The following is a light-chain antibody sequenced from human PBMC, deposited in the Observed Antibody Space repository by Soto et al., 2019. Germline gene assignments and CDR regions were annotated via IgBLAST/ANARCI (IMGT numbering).Light chain of an antibody. Sequence: EKMMTPSAAPPSVSPGEKTTPSRRGSQSVSSNLAWYQQKPGQAPRLLIYGASTRATGIPARFSGSGSGTEFTLTISSLQSEDFAVYYCQQYNNWPLTFGGGTKVDIK. V-gene: IGKV3-15*01. J-gene: IGKJ4*01. CDR1: QSVSSN. CDR2: GAS. CDR3: QQYNNWPLT.